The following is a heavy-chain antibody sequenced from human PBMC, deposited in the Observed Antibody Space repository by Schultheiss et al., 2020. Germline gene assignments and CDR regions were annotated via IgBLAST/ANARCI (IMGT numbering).Heavy chain of an antibody. J-gene: IGHJ4*02. D-gene: IGHD1-7*01. Sequence: SETLSLTCTVSGVSISGDTYYWGWIRQPPGKGLEWIGYIYYSGSTYYNPSLKSRVTISVDTSKNQFSLKLSSVTASDTAVYYCARVQLELRIIDYWGQGTLVNVSS. CDR1: GVSISGDTYY. CDR2: IYYSGST. CDR3: ARVQLELRIIDY. V-gene: IGHV4-30-4*08.